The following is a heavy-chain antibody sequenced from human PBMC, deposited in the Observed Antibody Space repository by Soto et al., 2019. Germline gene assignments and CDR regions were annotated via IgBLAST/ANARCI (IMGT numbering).Heavy chain of an antibody. CDR2: MSHIGSV. CDR1: GVSSGSNYY. J-gene: IGHJ4*02. Sequence: QVLLQESGPGLVQPSGTLSLSCVVSGVSSGSNYYWGWVRQSPGKGLEWLRDMSHIGSVNYNPSLKRRVTISMDKSQNHFSLKLNSVTAADTAVYYCARSLGRSAMDYWGQGTLVIVSS. CDR3: ARSLGRSAMDY. V-gene: IGHV4-4*02.